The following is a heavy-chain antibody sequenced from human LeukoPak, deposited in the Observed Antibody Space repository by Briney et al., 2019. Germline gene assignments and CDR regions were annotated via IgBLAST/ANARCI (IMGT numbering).Heavy chain of an antibody. V-gene: IGHV3-48*01. CDR3: ARGEIVGATKGTDY. CDR1: GFTFSSHS. Sequence: PGGSLRLSCAASGFTFSSHSMNWVRQAPGKGLEWVSYISSSSSTIYYADSVKGRFTISRDNAKNSLYLQMNSLRAEDTAVYYCARGEIVGATKGTDYWGQGTLVTVSS. CDR2: ISSSSSTI. D-gene: IGHD1-26*01. J-gene: IGHJ4*02.